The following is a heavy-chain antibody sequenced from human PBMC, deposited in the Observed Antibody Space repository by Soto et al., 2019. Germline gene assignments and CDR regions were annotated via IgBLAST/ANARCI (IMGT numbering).Heavy chain of an antibody. Sequence: EEHLVESGGGLVQPGGSLRLSCAASGFIFSTYLMSWVRQAPGKGLEWVANIKDDGSETYYVDSVKGRFTISRDNAKNSMFLHMNSLRGEDMAVYYCARYSGAWGLWGQGTLVTVSS. CDR3: ARYSGAWGL. J-gene: IGHJ4*02. CDR1: GFIFSTYL. V-gene: IGHV3-7*01. D-gene: IGHD1-26*01. CDR2: IKDDGSET.